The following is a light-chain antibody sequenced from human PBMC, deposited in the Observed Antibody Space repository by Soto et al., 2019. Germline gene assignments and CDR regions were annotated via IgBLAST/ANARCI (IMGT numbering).Light chain of an antibody. CDR1: SIDVGGYNY. V-gene: IGLV2-14*01. CDR3: SSYTSSSPAIV. Sequence: QSALTQPASVSGSPGQSITISGTGTSIDVGGYNYVSWYQQHPGKAPKLMIYDVSNRPSGVSNRFSGSKSGNTASLTISGLQAEDEADYYCSSYTSSSPAIVFGTGTKVTVL. J-gene: IGLJ1*01. CDR2: DVS.